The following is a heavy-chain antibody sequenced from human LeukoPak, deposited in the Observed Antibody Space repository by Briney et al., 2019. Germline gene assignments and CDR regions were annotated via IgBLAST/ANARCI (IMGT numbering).Heavy chain of an antibody. J-gene: IGHJ5*02. CDR2: IIPILGIA. V-gene: IGHV1-69*02. Sequence: SVKVSCKASGGTFSSYTISWVRQAPGQGLEWMGRIIPILGIANYAQKFQGRVTITRNTSISTAYMELSSLRSEDTAVYYCARSSFGVVPSGPWGQGTLVTVSS. CDR1: GGTFSSYT. D-gene: IGHD2-2*01. CDR3: ARSSFGVVPSGP.